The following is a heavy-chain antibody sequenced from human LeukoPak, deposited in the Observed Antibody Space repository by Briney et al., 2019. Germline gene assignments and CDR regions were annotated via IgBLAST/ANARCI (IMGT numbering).Heavy chain of an antibody. Sequence: ASVKVSCKASGYTFTGYYMRWVRQAPGQGLEWMGWINPNSGGTNYAQKFQGRVTMTRDTSISTAYMELSRLRSDDTAVYYCARDRDYGDDPMDYWGQGTLVTVSS. V-gene: IGHV1-2*02. J-gene: IGHJ4*02. CDR2: INPNSGGT. CDR3: ARDRDYGDDPMDY. D-gene: IGHD4-17*01. CDR1: GYTFTGYY.